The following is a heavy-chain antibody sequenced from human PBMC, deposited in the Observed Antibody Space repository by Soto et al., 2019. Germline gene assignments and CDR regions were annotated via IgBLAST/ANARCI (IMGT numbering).Heavy chain of an antibody. CDR2: TSYDGSNN. CDR3: ARWGTTGGLDV. CDR1: GFTFRSYV. V-gene: IGHV3-33*05. J-gene: IGHJ4*02. D-gene: IGHD3-16*01. Sequence: QVQLVESGGGVVQPGTSLRLSCVGSGFTFRSYVIHWVRQAPGKGLEWVALTSYDGSNNFYGDSVKGRFTISRHNSRNTVELQMESLAFEETALYFCARWGTTGGLDVWGQGTLVSVSS.